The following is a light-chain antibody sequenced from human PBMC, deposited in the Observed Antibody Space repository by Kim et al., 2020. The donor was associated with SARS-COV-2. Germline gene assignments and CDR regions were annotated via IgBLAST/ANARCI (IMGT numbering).Light chain of an antibody. V-gene: IGLV4-69*01. CDR2: LNSDGSH. Sequence: ASVKLTCPLSSGHSSYAIAWHQQQPEKGTRYLMKLNSDGSHSKGDGIPDRFSGSSSGAERYLTISSLQSEDEADYYCQTWGTGIWVFGGGTQLTVL. J-gene: IGLJ3*02. CDR3: QTWGTGIWV. CDR1: SGHSSYA.